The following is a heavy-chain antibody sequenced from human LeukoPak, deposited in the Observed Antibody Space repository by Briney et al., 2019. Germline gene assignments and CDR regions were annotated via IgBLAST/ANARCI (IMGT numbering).Heavy chain of an antibody. CDR2: FDPEDGET. V-gene: IGHV1-24*01. Sequence: ASVKVSCKVSGYTLTELSMHWVRQAPGKGLEWMGGFDPEDGETIYAQKFQGRVTMTEDTSTDTAYMELSSLRSEDTAVYYCATATGDSSSWYSIWWFDPWGQGTLVTVSS. D-gene: IGHD6-13*01. J-gene: IGHJ5*02. CDR1: GYTLTELS. CDR3: ATATGDSSSWYSIWWFDP.